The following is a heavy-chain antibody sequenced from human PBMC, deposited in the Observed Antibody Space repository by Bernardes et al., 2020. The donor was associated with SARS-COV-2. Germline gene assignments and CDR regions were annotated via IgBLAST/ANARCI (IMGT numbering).Heavy chain of an antibody. J-gene: IGHJ3*01. CDR3: ARVVSGPNVGADAFAV. CDR1: GFTFSSYA. D-gene: IGHD6-19*01. V-gene: IGHV3-23*01. Sequence: GSLRLSCAASGFTFSSYAMSWFRQTPGKGLEWFSAINSAGTTYYADSVKGRFTAARDNSKKSLRSEDTAVYYCARVVSGPNVGADAFAVWGRGTTVTVSS. CDR2: INSAGTT.